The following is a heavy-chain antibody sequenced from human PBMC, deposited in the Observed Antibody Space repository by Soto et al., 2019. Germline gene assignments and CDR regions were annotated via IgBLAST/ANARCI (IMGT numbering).Heavy chain of an antibody. CDR2: ISAYNGNT. CDR1: GYTFTSYG. D-gene: IGHD3-22*01. Sequence: ASVKVSCKASGYTFTSYGISWVRQAPGQGLEWMGWISAYNGNTNYAQKLQGRVTMTTDTSTSTAYMELRSLRSDDTAVYYCARETEYYDSSGYYNLDFDIWGQGTMPTVSS. J-gene: IGHJ3*02. CDR3: ARETEYYDSSGYYNLDFDI. V-gene: IGHV1-18*01.